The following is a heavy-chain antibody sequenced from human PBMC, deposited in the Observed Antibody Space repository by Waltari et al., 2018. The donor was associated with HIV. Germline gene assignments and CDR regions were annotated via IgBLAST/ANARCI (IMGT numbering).Heavy chain of an antibody. CDR1: YGGPFSAYY. CDR3: ARGPHTSIFGVVKYFQP. CDR2: IDHSGGT. Sequence: QQWGTGLLMPSATLSLTCAVYYGGPFSAYYWSSLRQLPGSGLEWIGEIDHSGGTNYNPSLKSRVTISVDTSKNQFSLKLTSVTAADTGLYYCARGPHTSIFGVVKYFQPWGQGTLVTVSS. V-gene: IGHV4-34*02. D-gene: IGHD3-3*01. J-gene: IGHJ1*01.